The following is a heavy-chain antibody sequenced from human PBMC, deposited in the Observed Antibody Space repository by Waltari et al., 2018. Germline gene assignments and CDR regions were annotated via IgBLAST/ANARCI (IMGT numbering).Heavy chain of an antibody. D-gene: IGHD3-16*01. J-gene: IGHJ5*02. CDR2: INYDGSDI. CDR3: VRCLANSLYNWLDP. CDR1: GFSFSTSW. Sequence: EVQLVESGGGLVQPGGSLRLSCAASGFSFSTSWMHWVRQAPGTGLVWVSVINYDGSDITYADSVKGRFTISRDNAKNTLYLQMNSLSVEDTAVYYCVRCLANSLYNWLDPWGQGTLVTVSS. V-gene: IGHV3-74*03.